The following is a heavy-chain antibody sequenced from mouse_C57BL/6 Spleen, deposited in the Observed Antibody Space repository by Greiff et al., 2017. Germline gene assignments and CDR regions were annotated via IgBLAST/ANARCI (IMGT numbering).Heavy chain of an antibody. CDR3: AKGGSSYKGFDY. J-gene: IGHJ2*01. D-gene: IGHD1-1*01. CDR2: IWRGGST. CDR1: GFSLTSYG. Sequence: VKLQESGPGLVQPSQSLSITCTVSGFSLTSYGVHWVRQSPGKGLEWLGVIWRGGSTDYNAAFTSRLSITKDNSKSQVFFKMNSLQADDTAIYYCAKGGSSYKGFDYWGQGTTLTVSS. V-gene: IGHV2-5*01.